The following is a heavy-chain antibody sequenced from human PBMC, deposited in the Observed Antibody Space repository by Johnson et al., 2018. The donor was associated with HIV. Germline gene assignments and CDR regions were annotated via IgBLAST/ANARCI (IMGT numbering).Heavy chain of an antibody. CDR2: ISFAGVKT. CDR1: EFSFSTYA. D-gene: IGHD3-22*01. CDR3: VTDRGYYDSSGYSRPFDI. Sequence: VQVVESGGGVVQPERSLRLSCAASEFSFSTYAMRWVRQAPGKGLEWVTVISFAGVKTYYADSVKGRFTISRDNAKNSLYLQMNSLKTEDTAIYYCVTDRGYYDSSGYSRPFDIWGQGTMVTVSS. J-gene: IGHJ3*02. V-gene: IGHV3-30*04.